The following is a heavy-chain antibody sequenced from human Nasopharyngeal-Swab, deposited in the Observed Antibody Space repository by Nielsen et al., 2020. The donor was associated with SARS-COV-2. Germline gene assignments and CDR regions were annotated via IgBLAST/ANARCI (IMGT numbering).Heavy chain of an antibody. CDR2: ISGSGGST. J-gene: IGHJ6*02. CDR3: ARCRDIVIVPAARPYYYYGMDV. D-gene: IGHD2-2*01. V-gene: IGHV3-21*01. Sequence: VRQAPGKGLEWVSAISGSGGSTYYADSVEGRFTISRDNAKNSLYLQMNSLRAEDTAVYYCARCRDIVIVPAARPYYYYGMDVWGQGTTVTVSS.